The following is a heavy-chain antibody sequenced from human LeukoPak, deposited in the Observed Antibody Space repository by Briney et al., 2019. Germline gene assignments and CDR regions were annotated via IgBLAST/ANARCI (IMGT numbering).Heavy chain of an antibody. CDR1: GGSISSYY. CDR2: IYTSGST. CDR3: ASSAEYDFWSGYSGGFDY. Sequence: KPSETLSLTCTVSGGSISSYYWSWIRQPAGKGLEWIGRIYTSGSTNYNPSLKSRVTMSVDTSKNQFSLKLSSVTAADTAVYYCASSAEYDFWSGYSGGFDYWGQGALVTVSS. J-gene: IGHJ4*02. D-gene: IGHD3-3*01. V-gene: IGHV4-4*07.